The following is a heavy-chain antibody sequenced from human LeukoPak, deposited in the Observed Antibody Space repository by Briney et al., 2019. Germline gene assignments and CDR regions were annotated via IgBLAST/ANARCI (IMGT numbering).Heavy chain of an antibody. V-gene: IGHV3-53*01. J-gene: IGHJ5*02. CDR1: GLTVSSNY. CDR2: IYSGGST. D-gene: IGHD6-6*01. CDR3: AREYSSFWFDP. Sequence: GGSLRLSCAASGLTVSSNYMSWVRQAPGKGLGWVSVIYSGGSTYYADSVKGRFTISRDNSKNTLYLQMNSLRAEDTAVYYCAREYSSFWFDPWGQGTLVTVSS.